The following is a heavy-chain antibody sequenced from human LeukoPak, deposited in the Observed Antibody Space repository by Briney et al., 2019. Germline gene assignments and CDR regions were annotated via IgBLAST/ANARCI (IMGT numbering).Heavy chain of an antibody. CDR1: GFTFDDYA. Sequence: GGFLRLSCAASGFTFDDYAMHWVRQAPGKGLEWVSGISWNSGSIGYADSVKGRFTISRDNSRTTLYLQMNSLRAEDTAVYHCAKDLPAAYFDYWGQGTLVTVSS. D-gene: IGHD2-2*01. CDR2: ISWNSGSI. CDR3: AKDLPAAYFDY. V-gene: IGHV3-9*01. J-gene: IGHJ4*02.